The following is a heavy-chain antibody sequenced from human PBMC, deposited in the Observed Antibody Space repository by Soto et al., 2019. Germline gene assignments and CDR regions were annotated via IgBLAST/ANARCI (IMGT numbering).Heavy chain of an antibody. D-gene: IGHD2-2*01. CDR3: GGHFRGCTINFDS. J-gene: IGHJ4*02. V-gene: IGHV2-5*02. CDR1: GFSLTTTGAG. CDR2: IYWDDDK. Sequence: SGPTLVNPTQTLTLTCTFSGFSLTTTGAGVGWIRQPPGEALEWLALIYWDDDKRYSPSLKSRLTITKDTSRNQVVLRMTNMDDVAAAYYYGGHFRGCTINFDSWGQGTLVTVSS.